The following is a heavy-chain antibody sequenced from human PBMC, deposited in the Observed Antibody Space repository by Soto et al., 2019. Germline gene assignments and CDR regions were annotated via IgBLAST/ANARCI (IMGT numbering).Heavy chain of an antibody. CDR3: AKNFLYSSSAPIDY. CDR1: GFTFSSYA. Sequence: PGGSLRLSCAASGFTFSSYAMSWVRQAPGKGLEWVSAISGSGGSTYYADSVKGRFTISRDNSKNTLYLQMNSLRAEDTAVYYCAKNFLYSSSAPIDYWGQGTLVTVSS. CDR2: ISGSGGST. V-gene: IGHV3-23*01. J-gene: IGHJ4*02. D-gene: IGHD6-6*01.